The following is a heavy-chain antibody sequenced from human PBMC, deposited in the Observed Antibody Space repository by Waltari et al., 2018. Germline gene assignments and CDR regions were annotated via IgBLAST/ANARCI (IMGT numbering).Heavy chain of an antibody. J-gene: IGHJ4*02. CDR2: VSDSGDRT. CDR3: AREYSSGWVTLFYFDF. Sequence: EVQLLESGGGLVQPGGSLRLSCAASGFIFSSYALTRVRQAPGKGLEWGSHVSDSGDRTYYADSVKGRFTISRDNSKNTQYLQMNSLRAEDTAVYYCAREYSSGWVTLFYFDFWGQGTLVTVSS. CDR1: GFIFSSYA. D-gene: IGHD6-19*01. V-gene: IGHV3-23*01.